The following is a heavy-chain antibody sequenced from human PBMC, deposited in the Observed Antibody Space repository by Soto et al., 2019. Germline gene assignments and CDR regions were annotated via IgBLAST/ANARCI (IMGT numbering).Heavy chain of an antibody. V-gene: IGHV1-3*01. J-gene: IGHJ5*02. D-gene: IGHD6-13*01. CDR2: INAGNGNT. CDR1: GYTFTSYA. CDR3: ARSWAAAGTINWFDP. Sequence: ASVKVSCKASGYTFTSYAMHWVRQAPGQRLEWMGWINAGNGNTKYSQKFQGRVTITRDTSASKAYMELSSLRSEDTAVYYCARSWAAAGTINWFDPWGQGTLVTVSS.